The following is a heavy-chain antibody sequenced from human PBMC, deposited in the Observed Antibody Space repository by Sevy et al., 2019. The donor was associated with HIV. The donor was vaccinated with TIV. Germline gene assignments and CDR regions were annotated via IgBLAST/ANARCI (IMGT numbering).Heavy chain of an antibody. Sequence: GGSLRLSCAASGFTFSRFWMSWVRQAPGKGLEWVANINQDGSERYYVDSVKGRFTISRDNAKNSLYLQMNSLRGEDTAVFFWAGGGVLEWPLGPFDYWGQGTLVTVSS. V-gene: IGHV3-7*03. CDR1: GFTFSRFW. CDR2: INQDGSER. D-gene: IGHD3-3*01. J-gene: IGHJ4*02. CDR3: AGGGVLEWPLGPFDY.